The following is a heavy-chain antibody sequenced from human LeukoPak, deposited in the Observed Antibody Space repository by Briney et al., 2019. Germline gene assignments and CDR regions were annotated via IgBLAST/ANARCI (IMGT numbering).Heavy chain of an antibody. CDR2: TYYRSKWYN. Sequence: SQTLSLTCAISGDSVSSDSAAWSWIRQSPSRGLEWLGRTYYRSKWYNDYAISVKSRITINPDTSKNQFSLQLNSVTPEDTAVYYCARGVHSYYSDYWGQGTLVTVSS. D-gene: IGHD2-15*01. J-gene: IGHJ4*02. CDR3: ARGVHSYYSDY. CDR1: GDSVSSDSAA. V-gene: IGHV6-1*01.